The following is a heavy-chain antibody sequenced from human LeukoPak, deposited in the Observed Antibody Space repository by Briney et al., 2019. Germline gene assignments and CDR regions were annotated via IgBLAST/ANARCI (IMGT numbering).Heavy chain of an antibody. CDR1: GGSISSSTYY. V-gene: IGHV4-39*07. D-gene: IGHD3-10*01. CDR2: IYYGGST. Sequence: KSSQTLSLTCTVSGGSISSSTYYWGWIRQPPGKGLEWIGSIYYGGSTYYNPSLKSRVTISVDTSKNQFSLKLSSVTAADTAVYYCARNEFGELCFDYWGQGTLVTVSS. CDR3: ARNEFGELCFDY. J-gene: IGHJ4*02.